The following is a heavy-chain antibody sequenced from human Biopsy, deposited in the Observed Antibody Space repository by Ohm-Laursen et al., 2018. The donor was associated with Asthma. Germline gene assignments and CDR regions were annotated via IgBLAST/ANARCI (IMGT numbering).Heavy chain of an antibody. D-gene: IGHD3-22*01. CDR1: GDSINSGGYS. J-gene: IGHJ6*02. CDR2: LFHSGAT. V-gene: IGHV4-30-2*01. Sequence: SDTLSLTCAVSGDSINSGGYSWNWIRQPPGEGPGGVAYLFHSGATHYNPSLKSRVTISVDRSKRQFSLKVNSVTAADTAVYYCARMITMIQAANYYSYAMDVWGQGTTVTVSS. CDR3: ARMITMIQAANYYSYAMDV.